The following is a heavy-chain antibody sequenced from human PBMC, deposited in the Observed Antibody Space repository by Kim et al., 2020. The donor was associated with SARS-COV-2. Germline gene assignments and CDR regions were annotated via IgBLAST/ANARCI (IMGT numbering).Heavy chain of an antibody. CDR3: AKDAVFLGYYDSSGYFDY. CDR1: GFIFISYG. D-gene: IGHD3-22*01. CDR2: ISYDGSNK. J-gene: IGHJ4*02. Sequence: GWSLRLSCAASGFIFISYGMHWVRQAPGKGLEWVAVISYDGSNKYYADSVKGRFTISRDNSKNTLYLQMNSLRAEDTAVYYCAKDAVFLGYYDSSGYFDYWGQGTLVTVSS. V-gene: IGHV3-30*18.